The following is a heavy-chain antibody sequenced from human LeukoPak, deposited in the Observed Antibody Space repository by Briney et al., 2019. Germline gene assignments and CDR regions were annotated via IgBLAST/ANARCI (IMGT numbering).Heavy chain of an antibody. J-gene: IGHJ4*02. Sequence: GGSLRLSFAASGFTFSSYGMHWVRQAPGKGLEWVAVIWYDGSNKYYADSVKGRFTISRDNSKNTLYLQMNSLRAEDTAVYYCARDGNVAPGYYYDSSGYHFDYWGQGTLVTVSS. D-gene: IGHD3-22*01. CDR1: GFTFSSYG. V-gene: IGHV3-33*01. CDR2: IWYDGSNK. CDR3: ARDGNVAPGYYYDSSGYHFDY.